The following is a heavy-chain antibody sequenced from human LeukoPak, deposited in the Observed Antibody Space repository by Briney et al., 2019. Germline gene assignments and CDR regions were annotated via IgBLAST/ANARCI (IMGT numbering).Heavy chain of an antibody. Sequence: SVKVSCKASGGTFSSYAISWVRQAPGQGLEWMGRIIPILGIANYAQKFQGRVTITADKSTSTAYMELSSLRSEDTAVYYCARVQTPNYYDSSGYYFDYWGQGTLVTVSS. CDR1: GGTFSSYA. V-gene: IGHV1-69*04. J-gene: IGHJ4*02. CDR3: ARVQTPNYYDSSGYYFDY. D-gene: IGHD3-22*01. CDR2: IIPILGIA.